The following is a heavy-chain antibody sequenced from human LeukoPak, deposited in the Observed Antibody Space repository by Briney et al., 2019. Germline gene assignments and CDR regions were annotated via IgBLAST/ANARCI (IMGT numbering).Heavy chain of an antibody. J-gene: IGHJ6*03. CDR1: GFTFSSYA. CDR3: AKYNDDKGYYFYSYMDV. D-gene: IGHD3-22*01. Sequence: PGGSLRLSCAACGFTFSSYAMSWVRQAPGKGLEWVSGIIGSGHNTYNADSVRGRFTVSRDNSKNTLYLQMNSLRVEDTAVYYCAKYNDDKGYYFYSYMDVWGKGTTVTVSS. CDR2: IIGSGHNT. V-gene: IGHV3-23*01.